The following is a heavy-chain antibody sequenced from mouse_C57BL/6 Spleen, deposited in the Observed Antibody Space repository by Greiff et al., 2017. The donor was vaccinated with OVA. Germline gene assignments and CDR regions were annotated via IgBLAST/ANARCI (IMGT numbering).Heavy chain of an antibody. J-gene: IGHJ1*03. Sequence: DVKLQESGGGLVQPGGSMKLSCVASGFTFSNYWMNWVRQSPEKGLEWVAQIRLKSDNYATHYAESVKGRFTISRDDSKSSVYLQMNNLRAEDTGIYYCTGGGVTSYWYFDVWGTGTTVTVSS. CDR2: IRLKSDNYAT. CDR3: TGGGVTSYWYFDV. D-gene: IGHD2-2*01. V-gene: IGHV6-3*01. CDR1: GFTFSNYW.